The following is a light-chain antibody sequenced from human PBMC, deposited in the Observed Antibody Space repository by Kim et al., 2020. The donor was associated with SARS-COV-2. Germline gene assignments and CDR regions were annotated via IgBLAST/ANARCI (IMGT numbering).Light chain of an antibody. V-gene: IGKV1-5*03. J-gene: IGKJ2*01. Sequence: DIQMTQSPSTVSASVGDRVTITCRASQDIGTWLAWYQQKPGKPPKLLIYRASSLETGVPSRFSDSGSGTGFTLTISSLQPDDFATYYCQHYSRFPYTFGQGTKLEI. CDR2: RAS. CDR3: QHYSRFPYT. CDR1: QDIGTW.